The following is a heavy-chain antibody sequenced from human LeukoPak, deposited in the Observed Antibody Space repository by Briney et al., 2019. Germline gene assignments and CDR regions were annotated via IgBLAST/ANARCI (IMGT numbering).Heavy chain of an antibody. Sequence: SVKVSCKASGGTFSSYAISWVRQAPGQGLEWMGGIIPIFGTTNYARKFRGRVTLTADKSTSTAYMELSSLRSEDTAVYYCARTGRFRFWDVWGKGTTVTVSS. CDR3: ARTGRFRFWDV. CDR2: IIPIFGTT. V-gene: IGHV1-69*06. J-gene: IGHJ6*04. CDR1: GGTFSSYA. D-gene: IGHD3-3*01.